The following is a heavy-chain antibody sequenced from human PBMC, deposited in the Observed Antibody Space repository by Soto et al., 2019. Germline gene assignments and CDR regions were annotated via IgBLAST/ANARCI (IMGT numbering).Heavy chain of an antibody. CDR1: GGSISSYY. J-gene: IGHJ4*02. CDR3: ARALRDPDNDLTFDY. Sequence: SETLSLTCTVSGGSISSYYWSWIRQPPGKGLEWIGYIYYSGSTNYNPSLKSRVTISVDLSKNQFSLKLSSVTAAYTAVYYCARALRDPDNDLTFDYWGQGTLVTVSS. CDR2: IYYSGST. V-gene: IGHV4-59*01. D-gene: IGHD1-1*01.